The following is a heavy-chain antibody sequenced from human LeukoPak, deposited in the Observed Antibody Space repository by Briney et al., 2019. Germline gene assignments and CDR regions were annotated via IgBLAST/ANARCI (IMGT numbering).Heavy chain of an antibody. CDR2: IYHSGST. D-gene: IGHD3-10*01. CDR3: ARHYRLNWFDP. V-gene: IGHV4-38-2*01. Sequence: SETLSLTCVVSGSSISSGHYWACIRQPPGKGGEWIGIIYHSGSTYYNPSLKSRVTISVDTSKNQFSLKLSSVTAAGTAFYYCARHYRLNWFDPWGQGTLVAVSS. CDR1: GSSISSGHY. J-gene: IGHJ5*02.